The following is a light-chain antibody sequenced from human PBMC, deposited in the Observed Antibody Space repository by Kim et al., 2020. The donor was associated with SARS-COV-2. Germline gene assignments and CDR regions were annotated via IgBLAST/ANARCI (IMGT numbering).Light chain of an antibody. Sequence: DRVTITCRTGQENCGYLAWYQQRPGKVPRLLIFRASTLGSGIPSQFSGIGSGTEFTLTISSLQPEDVASYYCQKYESGPYTLGQGTKLEI. J-gene: IGKJ2*01. CDR3: QKYESGPYT. V-gene: IGKV1-27*01. CDR1: QENCGY. CDR2: RAS.